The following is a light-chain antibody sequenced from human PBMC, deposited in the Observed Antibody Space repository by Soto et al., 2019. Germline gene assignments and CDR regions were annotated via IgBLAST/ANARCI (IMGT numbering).Light chain of an antibody. V-gene: IGKV3-15*01. CDR3: QQYSERWT. J-gene: IGKJ1*01. CDR2: GVS. Sequence: EVVMTQSPATLSVSPGERVTLSCRASKSVNSNLAWYQQKPGQPPRLLISGVSTRATGIPARFSGSGSGTEFTLTISSLQSEEFAVYFCQQYSERWTFGQGTKVEIK. CDR1: KSVNSN.